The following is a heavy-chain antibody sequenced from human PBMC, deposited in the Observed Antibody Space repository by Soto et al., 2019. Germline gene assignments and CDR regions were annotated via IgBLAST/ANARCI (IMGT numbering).Heavy chain of an antibody. CDR2: IYYLGST. V-gene: IGHV4-59*01. J-gene: IGHJ4*02. CDR3: ARDGYDGSGSPYPAY. CDR1: GGSMSEYF. Sequence: SETLSLTCIVSGGSMSEYFLSWIRKYPGKGLEWIGYIYYLGSTDYNPSLKSRVTISVDTSKRQFSLRLTSVTAADTAVYYCARDGYDGSGSPYPAYWGPGTQVTVSS. D-gene: IGHD3-10*01.